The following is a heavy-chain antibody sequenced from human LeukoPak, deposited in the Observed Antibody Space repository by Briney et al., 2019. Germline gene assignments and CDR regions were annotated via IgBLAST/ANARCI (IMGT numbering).Heavy chain of an antibody. V-gene: IGHV1-46*01. J-gene: IGHJ6*03. CDR2: MNPSGGST. CDR3: ARGGAYYMDV. D-gene: IGHD1-26*01. Sequence: ASVKVSCKASGYTFTSYYMHWVRQAPGQGLEWMAIMNPSGGSTTYAQKFQGRVTMTRDMSTSTVHMELSSLRSEDTAVYHCARGGAYYMDVWGKGTTVTVSS. CDR1: GYTFTSYY.